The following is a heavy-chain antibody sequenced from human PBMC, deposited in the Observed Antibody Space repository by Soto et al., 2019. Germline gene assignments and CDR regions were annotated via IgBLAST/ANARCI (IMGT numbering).Heavy chain of an antibody. V-gene: IGHV1-69*12. CDR3: ARGNHRWLQLWYFDL. Sequence: QVQLVQSGAEVKKPRSSVKVSCKASGGTFSNYPISWVRQAPGQGLEWMGGIIPIFGTVNYAQKFQGRVTITAHESTSTAYMELSSLRSEDTAVYYCARGNHRWLQLWYFDLWGRGTLVTVSS. J-gene: IGHJ2*01. CDR2: IIPIFGTV. D-gene: IGHD5-12*01. CDR1: GGTFSNYP.